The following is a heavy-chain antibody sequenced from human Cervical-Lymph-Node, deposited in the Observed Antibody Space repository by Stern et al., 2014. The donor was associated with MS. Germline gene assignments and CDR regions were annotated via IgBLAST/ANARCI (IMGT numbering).Heavy chain of an antibody. CDR2: IYYGGST. CDR1: GDSISRRSYY. D-gene: IGHD2-2*01. V-gene: IGHV4-61*01. Sequence: QLKLQESGPGLVKPSETLSLTCTVSGDSISRRSYYWSWIRQPPGKGLEWIGFIYYGGSTKYNPSRNSRVTILQDSSKNQISLKLSSVTAADSAVYYCARDGYSSTEYYLEYWGQGILVTVSS. CDR3: ARDGYSSTEYYLEY. J-gene: IGHJ4*02.